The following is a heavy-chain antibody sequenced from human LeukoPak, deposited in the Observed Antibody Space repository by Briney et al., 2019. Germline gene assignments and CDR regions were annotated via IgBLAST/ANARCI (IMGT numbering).Heavy chain of an antibody. J-gene: IGHJ6*03. CDR1: DDSITMYY. V-gene: IGHV4-59*01. CDR2: VDHTGST. CDR3: ARGRVSSSTWYSTYYYYFYMDV. D-gene: IGHD1-1*01. Sequence: SETLSLTRTVSDDSITMYYWTWIRQPPGKGLEWIGYVDHTGSTNFNPSLNGRVSISRDTSKNLFSLRLRSVTAADTAVYFCARGRVSSSTWYSTYYYYFYMDVWGKGTTVTVSS.